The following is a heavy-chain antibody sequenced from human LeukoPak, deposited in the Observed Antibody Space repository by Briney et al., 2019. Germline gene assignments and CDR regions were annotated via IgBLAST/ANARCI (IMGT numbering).Heavy chain of an antibody. V-gene: IGHV5-51*01. D-gene: IGHD3-3*01. Sequence: GESLKISGKGSGSSFTSYWIGWVRQLPGKGLEWMGIIYPGDSDTRYSPSFQGQVTISADKSISTAYLQWSSLKASDTAMYYCARLSTYYDFWSGSPDAFDIWGQGTMVTVSS. CDR1: GSSFTSYW. J-gene: IGHJ3*02. CDR3: ARLSTYYDFWSGSPDAFDI. CDR2: IYPGDSDT.